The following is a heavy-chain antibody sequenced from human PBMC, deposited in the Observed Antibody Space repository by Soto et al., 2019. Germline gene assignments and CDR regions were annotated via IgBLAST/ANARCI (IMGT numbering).Heavy chain of an antibody. CDR1: GGSISSGGYY. CDR3: ARDNGDYRRRNWFDP. Sequence: SETLSLTCTVSGGSISSGGYYWSWIRQHPGKGLEWIGYIYYSGSTYYNPSLKGRVTISVDTSKNQFSLKLSSVTAADTAVYYCARDNGDYRRRNWFDPWGQGTLVTVSS. CDR2: IYYSGST. J-gene: IGHJ5*02. V-gene: IGHV4-31*03. D-gene: IGHD4-17*01.